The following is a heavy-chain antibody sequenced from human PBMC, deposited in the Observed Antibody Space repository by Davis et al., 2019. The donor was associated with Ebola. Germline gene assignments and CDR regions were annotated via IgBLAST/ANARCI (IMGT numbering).Heavy chain of an antibody. CDR2: ISYDGSNK. CDR3: AKSLWSYGYYYYGMDV. J-gene: IGHJ6*02. V-gene: IGHV3-30*18. D-gene: IGHD5-18*01. CDR1: GFTFSSYG. Sequence: SCKASGFTFSSYGMHWVRQAPGKGLEWVAVISYDGSNKYYADSVKGRFTISRDNSKNTLYLQMNSLRAEDTAVYYCAKSLWSYGYYYYGMDVWGQGTTVTVSS.